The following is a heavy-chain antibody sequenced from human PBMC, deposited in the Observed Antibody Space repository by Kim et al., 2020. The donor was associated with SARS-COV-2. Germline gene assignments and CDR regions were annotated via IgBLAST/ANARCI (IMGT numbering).Heavy chain of an antibody. Sequence: SETLSLTCAVYGGSFSGYYWSWIRQPPGKGLEWIGEINHSGSTNYNPSLKSRVTISVDTSKNQFSLKLSSVTAADTAVYYCARTKLRFLEWSPSRSSAGFDYWGQGTLVTVSS. V-gene: IGHV4-34*01. J-gene: IGHJ4*02. CDR3: ARTKLRFLEWSPSRSSAGFDY. CDR2: INHSGST. CDR1: GGSFSGYY. D-gene: IGHD3-3*01.